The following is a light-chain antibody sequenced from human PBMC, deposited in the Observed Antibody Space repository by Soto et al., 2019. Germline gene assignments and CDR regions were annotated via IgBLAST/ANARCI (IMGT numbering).Light chain of an antibody. CDR3: QQYYSTLPS. J-gene: IGKJ5*01. V-gene: IGKV4-1*01. CDR1: QIVLYSSNNKNY. Sequence: DIVMTQSPDSLAVSLGESATINCKSSQIVLYSSNNKNYLAWYQQKPGQPPKLLIYWASTRESGVPDRFSGSGSGTDFTLTISSLQAEDVAVYYCQQYYSTLPSFGQGTRLEIK. CDR2: WAS.